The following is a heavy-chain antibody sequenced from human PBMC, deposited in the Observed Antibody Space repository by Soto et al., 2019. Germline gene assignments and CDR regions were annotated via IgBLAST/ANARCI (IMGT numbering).Heavy chain of an antibody. V-gene: IGHV4-34*01. D-gene: IGHD3-3*01. CDR3: AGRQGRVRGVIRWRPVDY. Sequence: QVQLQQWGAGLLKPSETLSLTCAVYGGSFSGYYWSWIRQPPGKGLEWIGEINHSGSTNYNPSLRSRVTISEDTPTNQFSLDPSSVSAADTAVYDGAGRQGRVRGVIRWRPVDYWGQGTLVTVSS. CDR1: GGSFSGYY. J-gene: IGHJ4*02. CDR2: INHSGST.